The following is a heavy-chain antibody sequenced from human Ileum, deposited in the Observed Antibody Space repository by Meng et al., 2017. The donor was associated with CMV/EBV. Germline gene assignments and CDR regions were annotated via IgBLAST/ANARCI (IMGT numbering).Heavy chain of an antibody. CDR3: AHTVNYDFWTGLFDY. Sequence: QIPLKESGPTLVKPSQTLPLTCTFSGFSLSTSGVGVGWIRQPPGKALEWLALIYWNAEVRYSPSLKNRLTITQDTSTNQVVLTMTNMDPVDTATYYCAHTVNYDFWTGLFDYWGQGTLVTVAS. CDR2: IYWNAEV. J-gene: IGHJ4*02. D-gene: IGHD3-3*01. CDR1: GFSLSTSGVG. V-gene: IGHV2-5*01.